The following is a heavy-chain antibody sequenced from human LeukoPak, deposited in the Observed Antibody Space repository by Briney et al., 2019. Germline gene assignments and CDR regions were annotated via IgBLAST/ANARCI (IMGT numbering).Heavy chain of an antibody. CDR3: ARDWFGELSPDYYGMDV. J-gene: IGHJ6*04. D-gene: IGHD3-10*01. CDR1: GFTFSSYE. V-gene: IGHV3-48*03. CDR2: ISSSGSTI. Sequence: PGGSLRLSCAASGFTFSSYEMNWVRQAPGKGLEWVSYISSSGSTIYYADSVKGRFTISRDNAKNSLYLQMNSLRAEDTAVYYCARDWFGELSPDYYGMDVWGKGPTVPVSS.